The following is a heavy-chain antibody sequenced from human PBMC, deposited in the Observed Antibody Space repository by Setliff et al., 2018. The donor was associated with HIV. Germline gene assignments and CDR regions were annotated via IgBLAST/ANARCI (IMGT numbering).Heavy chain of an antibody. CDR1: GGSISPTNYY. Sequence: LSLTCTVSGGSISPTNYYWGWIRQPPGKGLEWIGSIYYSGSTYYKSSLKSRVTISVDTSKNHFSLKVNFVTAADTAVYYCATLQSSGWPHGIEYWGQGTLVTVSS. J-gene: IGHJ4*02. D-gene: IGHD6-19*01. CDR2: IYYSGST. CDR3: ATLQSSGWPHGIEY. V-gene: IGHV4-39*01.